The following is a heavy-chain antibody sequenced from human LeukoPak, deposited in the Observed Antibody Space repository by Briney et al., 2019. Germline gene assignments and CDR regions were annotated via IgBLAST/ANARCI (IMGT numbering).Heavy chain of an antibody. Sequence: GGSLTLSCVASGFTFSSYAMSWVRQAPGKGLEWVSAIRESGGSTHYADYVKGRFTISRDNSKNTLYLQMNSLRAEDTAVYYCAKTKPYGTTWYGEIDWGQGALVTVSS. D-gene: IGHD6-13*01. CDR2: IRESGGST. V-gene: IGHV3-23*01. CDR1: GFTFSSYA. CDR3: AKTKPYGTTWYGEID. J-gene: IGHJ4*02.